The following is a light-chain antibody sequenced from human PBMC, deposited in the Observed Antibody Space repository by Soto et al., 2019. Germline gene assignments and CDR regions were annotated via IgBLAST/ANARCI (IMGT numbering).Light chain of an antibody. V-gene: IGKV1-39*01. J-gene: IGKJ1*01. CDR2: DAS. CDR1: RSISGW. CDR3: QQSYSTPRT. Sequence: DIQMTQSPSTLSASVGDRVTITCRASRSISGWLAWYQHKPGKAPKFLIYDASTLQSGVPSRFSGSGSGTDFTLTISSLQPEDFATYYCQQSYSTPRTFGQGTKVDI.